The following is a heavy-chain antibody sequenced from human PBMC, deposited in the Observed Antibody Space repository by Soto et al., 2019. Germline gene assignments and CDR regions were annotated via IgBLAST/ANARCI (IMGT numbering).Heavy chain of an antibody. J-gene: IGHJ4*02. D-gene: IGHD6-13*01. CDR3: ARDGYSSTWYPLDY. CDR2: TYYRSKWYN. CDR1: GDSVSSNSAA. V-gene: IGHV6-1*01. Sequence: PSQTLSLTCVISGDSVSSNSAAWNWIRQSPSRGLEWLGRTYYRSKWYNDYAVSVKSRITINPDTSKNQFSLQLTSVTPEDTAVYYCARDGYSSTWYPLDYWGQGTLVTVSS.